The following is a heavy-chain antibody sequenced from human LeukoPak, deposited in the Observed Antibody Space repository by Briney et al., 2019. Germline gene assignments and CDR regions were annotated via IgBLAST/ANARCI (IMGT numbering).Heavy chain of an antibody. J-gene: IGHJ5*02. CDR2: ISRSGDNT. Sequence: GGSLRLSCAASGLTFSICDMSWVRQAPGKGLEWVSVISRSGDNTYYADSVKGRFTISRDNAKNSLYLQMNSLRAEDTAVYYCARDLLYNWNDVGFDPWGQGTLVTVSS. CDR1: GLTFSICD. V-gene: IGHV3-21*01. D-gene: IGHD1-1*01. CDR3: ARDLLYNWNDVGFDP.